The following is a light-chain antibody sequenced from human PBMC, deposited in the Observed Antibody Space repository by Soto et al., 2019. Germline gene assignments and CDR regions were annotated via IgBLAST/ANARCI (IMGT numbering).Light chain of an antibody. Sequence: EIVMTQSPATLSVSPGERATLSCRASQSVRSNLAWYQLKPGQAPRLLIIGASTRATAIPARFSGSGSGTEFTLTISSLQSEDFSIYYGQPYQDWPPLTFGGGTKVEIK. J-gene: IGKJ4*01. CDR2: GAS. CDR3: QPYQDWPPLT. V-gene: IGKV3-15*01. CDR1: QSVRSN.